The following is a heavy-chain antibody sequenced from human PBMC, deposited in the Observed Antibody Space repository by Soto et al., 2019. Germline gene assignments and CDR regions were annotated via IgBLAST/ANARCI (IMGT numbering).Heavy chain of an antibody. J-gene: IGHJ4*02. D-gene: IGHD6-13*01. CDR3: ATSGYTDSWYSFDY. CDR1: GFTFSSYW. CDR2: IKEDGSEK. Sequence: LRLSCAASGFTFSSYWMSWVRQAPGKGLEWVANIKEDGSEKYYVDSVKGRFTISRDNAKNSLYLQMNSLRAEDTAMYYCATSGYTDSWYSFDYWGQGTLVTVSS. V-gene: IGHV3-7*03.